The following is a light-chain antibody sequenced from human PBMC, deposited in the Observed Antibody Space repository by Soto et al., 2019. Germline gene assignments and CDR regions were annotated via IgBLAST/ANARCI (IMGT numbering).Light chain of an antibody. V-gene: IGKV1-13*02. Sequence: AIQLTQSPPSLSASVGDRVAITCRASQDISSALAWYQQGPGKPPKLLIYDDSYLESGVPTKFSGRGFGSDFTLTISSLPPEDFATYFCQQFSSYPLTFGQGTRLEI. CDR2: DDS. CDR1: QDISSA. J-gene: IGKJ1*01. CDR3: QQFSSYPLT.